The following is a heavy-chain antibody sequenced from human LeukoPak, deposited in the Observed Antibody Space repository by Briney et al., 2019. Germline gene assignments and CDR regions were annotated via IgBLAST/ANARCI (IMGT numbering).Heavy chain of an antibody. Sequence: PSETLSLTCSGSNYSISNSLYWGWLRQPPGKGLEWIGSIYRRGSTFYNPSLKSRVTISLDTSKNQFSLKLSSVTAADTAVYFCARGTYGYYMDVWGKGTTVTVSS. V-gene: IGHV4-38-2*02. CDR2: IYRRGST. D-gene: IGHD4-17*01. CDR1: NYSISNSLY. J-gene: IGHJ6*03. CDR3: ARGTYGYYMDV.